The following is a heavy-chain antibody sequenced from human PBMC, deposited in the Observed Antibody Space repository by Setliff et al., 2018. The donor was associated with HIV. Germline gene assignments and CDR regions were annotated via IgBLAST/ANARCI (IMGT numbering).Heavy chain of an antibody. V-gene: IGHV3-15*01. CDR1: GFTFSNVW. D-gene: IGHD1-26*01. CDR3: VRDPIEGYPDYFGY. CDR2: IKSKSDGGTT. J-gene: IGHJ4*02. Sequence: PGGSLRLSCAASGFTFSNVWMNWVRQAPGKGLEWVGRIKSKSDGGTTDYAAPVKGRFTISRDNSKNTLFLQMNSLRPEDTATYYCVRDPIEGYPDYFGYWGQGTLVTVSS.